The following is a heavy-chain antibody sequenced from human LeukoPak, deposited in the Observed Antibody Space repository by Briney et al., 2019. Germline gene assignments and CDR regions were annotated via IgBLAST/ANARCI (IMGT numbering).Heavy chain of an antibody. D-gene: IGHD4-23*01. CDR1: GFTFSSYG. J-gene: IGHJ4*02. CDR3: AREGGGTDI. Sequence: GGSLRLSCAASGFTFSSYGMTWVRQAPGKGLEWVASIKHDGEYYVDSVKGRFTISRDNAKNSLYLQMNSLRVDDTAVYYCAREGGGTDIWGQGTLVTVSS. CDR2: IKHDGE. V-gene: IGHV3-7*05.